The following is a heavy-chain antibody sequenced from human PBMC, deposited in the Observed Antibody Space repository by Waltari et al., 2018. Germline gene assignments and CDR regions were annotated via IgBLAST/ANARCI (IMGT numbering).Heavy chain of an antibody. J-gene: IGHJ4*02. Sequence: QVQLQQWGAGLLKPSETLSLTCAVYGGSFSGYYWSWIRQPPGKGLEWIGEINQSGSTNYNPTLKSRVTISVDTSKNQFSLKLSSVTAADTAVYYCARGYDGYSPFDYWSQGTLVSDCS. D-gene: IGHD4-17*01. CDR2: INQSGST. V-gene: IGHV4-34*01. CDR1: GGSFSGYY. CDR3: ARGYDGYSPFDY.